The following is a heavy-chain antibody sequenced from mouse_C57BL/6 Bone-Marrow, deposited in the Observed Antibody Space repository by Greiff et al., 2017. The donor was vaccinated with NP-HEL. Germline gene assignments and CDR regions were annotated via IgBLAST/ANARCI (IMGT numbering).Heavy chain of an antibody. Sequence: QVQLQQPGAELVRPGSSVKLSCKASGYTFTSYWMHWVKQRPIQGLEWIGNIDPSDSETHYNQKFKDKATLTVDKSSSTAYMQLSSLTSEDSAVYYGARSGWLLLYYYAMDYWGQGTSVTVSS. CDR2: IDPSDSET. V-gene: IGHV1-52*01. CDR1: GYTFTSYW. J-gene: IGHJ4*01. CDR3: ARSGWLLLYYYAMDY. D-gene: IGHD2-3*01.